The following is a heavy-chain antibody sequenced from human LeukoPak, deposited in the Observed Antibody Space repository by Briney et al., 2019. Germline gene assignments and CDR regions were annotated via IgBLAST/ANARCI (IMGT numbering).Heavy chain of an antibody. D-gene: IGHD3-10*01. CDR1: GFTFSDYY. V-gene: IGHV3-11*01. CDR3: ARTDYYGSGSSDY. J-gene: IGHJ4*02. Sequence: GGSLRLSCAASGFTFSDYYMSWIRQAPGKGLEWVSYISSSGSTIYYADSVKGRFTISRDNAKNSLYLQMNSLRAEDAAVYYCARTDYYGSGSSDYWGQGTLVTVSS. CDR2: ISSSGSTI.